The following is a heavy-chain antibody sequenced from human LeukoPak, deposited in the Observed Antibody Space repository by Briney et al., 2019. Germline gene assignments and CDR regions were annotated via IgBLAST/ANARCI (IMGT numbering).Heavy chain of an antibody. V-gene: IGHV4-59*01. CDR2: ISYIGGT. Sequence: SETLSLTCTVSGGSISSDYWSWIRQPPGKGLEWIGYISYIGGTNYNPSLKSRVTISIGASKTQFSLRLNSITAADTAVYYCATVSLLKRLPPKYYFDYWGQGTLVTVSS. CDR3: ATVSLLKRLPPKYYFDY. CDR1: GGSISSDY. D-gene: IGHD1-1*01. J-gene: IGHJ4*02.